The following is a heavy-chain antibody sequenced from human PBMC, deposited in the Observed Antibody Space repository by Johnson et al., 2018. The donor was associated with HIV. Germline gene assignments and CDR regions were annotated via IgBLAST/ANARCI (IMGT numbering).Heavy chain of an antibody. CDR2: MWCDGSNK. Sequence: QVQLVESGGGLVQPGGSLRLSCAASGFTFSSYAMHWVRQAPGKGLEWVAGMWCDGSNKDYADSVKGRFTISRDNSKNTLYLQMNSLRAEDTALYYCARERVLGAFDIWGQGTMVTVSS. CDR3: ARERVLGAFDI. CDR1: GFTFSSYA. V-gene: IGHV3-33*08. J-gene: IGHJ3*02.